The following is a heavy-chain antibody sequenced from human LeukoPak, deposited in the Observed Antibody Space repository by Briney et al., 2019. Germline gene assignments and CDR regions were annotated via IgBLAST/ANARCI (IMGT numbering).Heavy chain of an antibody. Sequence: ASVKVSCKASGGTFISYAISWVRQAPGQGLEWMGGIIPIFGTANYAQKFQGRVTITADKSTSTAYMELSSLRSEDTAVYYCARDTAMEHYYYYYMDVWGKGTTVTVSS. V-gene: IGHV1-69*06. CDR1: GGTFISYA. D-gene: IGHD5-18*01. CDR2: IIPIFGTA. J-gene: IGHJ6*03. CDR3: ARDTAMEHYYYYYMDV.